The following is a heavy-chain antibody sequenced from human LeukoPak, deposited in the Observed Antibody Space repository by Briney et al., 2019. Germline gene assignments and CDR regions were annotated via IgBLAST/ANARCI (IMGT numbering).Heavy chain of an antibody. CDR2: IYSGGST. V-gene: IGHV3-53*01. Sequence: GGSLRLSCAASGFTVSSNYMSWVRQAPGKGLEWVSVIYSGGSTYYADSVKGRFTISRDNSKNTLYLQMNSLRAEDTAVYYCARPTNYDYYYMDVWGKGTTVTVSS. J-gene: IGHJ6*03. CDR3: ARPTNYDYYYMDV. CDR1: GFTVSSNY.